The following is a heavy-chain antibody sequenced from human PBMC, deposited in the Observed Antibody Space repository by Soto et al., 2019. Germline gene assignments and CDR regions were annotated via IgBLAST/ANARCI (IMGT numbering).Heavy chain of an antibody. CDR1: GFTFSSYG. D-gene: IGHD2-2*01. V-gene: IGHV3-30*18. CDR2: ISYDGSNK. CDR3: AKVNTQYQFGP. J-gene: IGHJ5*02. Sequence: GGSLRLSCAASGFTFSSYGMHWVRQAPGKGLEWVAVISYDGSNKYYADSVKGRFTISRDNSKNTLYLQMNSLRAEDTAVYYCAKVNTQYQFGPWGQGTLVTVSS.